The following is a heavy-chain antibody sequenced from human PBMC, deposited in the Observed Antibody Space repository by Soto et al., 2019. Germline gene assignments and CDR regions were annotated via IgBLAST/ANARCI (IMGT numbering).Heavy chain of an antibody. CDR1: GFTFSRYG. Sequence: QVHLVESGGGVVQPGTSLRLSCAASGFTFSRYGMHWVRQAPGKGLEWVAAISYDGSNAYYVDAVKGRITISRDNAKNSLVLQMSSRRAEDMAVYYCAQVGPGGGMAVWGTGTTVIVSS. CDR3: AQVGPGGGMAV. J-gene: IGHJ6*04. V-gene: IGHV3-30*18. CDR2: ISYDGSNA.